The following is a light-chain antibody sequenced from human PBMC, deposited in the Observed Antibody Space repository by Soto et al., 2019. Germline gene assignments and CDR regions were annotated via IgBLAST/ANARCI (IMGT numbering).Light chain of an antibody. V-gene: IGKV1-5*01. CDR1: QSRSSW. CDR3: QQYNNYPRT. Sequence: DIQMTQSPSTLSASVGDRVSITCRASQSRSSWLAWYQQKPGRAPKLLVYDASSLESGVPSRFSGSGSGTEFTLTISSLQPDDFATYYCQQYNNYPRTFGQGTKVEIK. CDR2: DAS. J-gene: IGKJ1*01.